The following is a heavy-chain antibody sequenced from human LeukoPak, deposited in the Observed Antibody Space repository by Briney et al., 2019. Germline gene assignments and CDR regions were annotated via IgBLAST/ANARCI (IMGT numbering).Heavy chain of an antibody. CDR2: INPNSGGT. CDR3: ARDWPDCSGGSCYYNY. D-gene: IGHD2-15*01. J-gene: IGHJ4*02. CDR1: GYTSTGYY. Sequence: ASVKVSCKASGYTSTGYYMHWVRQAPGQGLEWMGWINPNSGGTNYAQKFQGRVTMTRDTSISTAYMELSRLRSDDTAVYYCARDWPDCSGGSCYYNYWGQGTLVTVSS. V-gene: IGHV1-2*02.